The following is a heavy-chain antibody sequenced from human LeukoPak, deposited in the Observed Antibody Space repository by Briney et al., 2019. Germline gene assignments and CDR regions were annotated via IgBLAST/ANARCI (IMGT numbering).Heavy chain of an antibody. CDR3: AKDSLGNVDTARIFDY. D-gene: IGHD5-18*01. Sequence: GGSLRLSCAASGFTFSSYGVHWVRQAPGKGLEWVSAISGSGGSTYYADSVKGRFTISRDNSKNTLYLQMNSLRAEDTAVYYCAKDSLGNVDTARIFDYWGQGTLVTVSS. V-gene: IGHV3-23*01. J-gene: IGHJ4*02. CDR1: GFTFSSYG. CDR2: ISGSGGST.